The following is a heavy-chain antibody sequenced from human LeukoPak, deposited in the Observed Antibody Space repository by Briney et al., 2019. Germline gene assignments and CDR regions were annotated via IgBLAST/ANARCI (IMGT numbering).Heavy chain of an antibody. CDR2: ISSSGSTI. CDR1: GFTFSDYY. D-gene: IGHD1/OR15-1a*01. Sequence: GGSLRLSCAASGFTFSDYYMSWIRQAPGKGLEWVSYISSSGSTIYYADSVKGRFTISRDNAKNSLCLQMNSLRAEDTAVYYCARDKETWEQPYYYYYYMDVWGKGTTVTVSS. J-gene: IGHJ6*03. CDR3: ARDKETWEQPYYYYYYMDV. V-gene: IGHV3-11*04.